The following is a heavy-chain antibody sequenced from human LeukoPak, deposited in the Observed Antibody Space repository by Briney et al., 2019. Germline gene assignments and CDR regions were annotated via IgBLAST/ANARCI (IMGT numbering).Heavy chain of an antibody. CDR2: IYYSGST. Sequence: SETLSLTCTVTGGSISSHYWSWIRQPPGKGLEWIGYIYYSGSTNYNPSLKSRVTISVDTSKDQFSLKLSSVTAADTAVYYCARGGVVPAAIWFDPWGQGTLVTVSS. D-gene: IGHD2-2*01. J-gene: IGHJ5*02. V-gene: IGHV4-59*11. CDR1: GGSISSHY. CDR3: ARGGVVPAAIWFDP.